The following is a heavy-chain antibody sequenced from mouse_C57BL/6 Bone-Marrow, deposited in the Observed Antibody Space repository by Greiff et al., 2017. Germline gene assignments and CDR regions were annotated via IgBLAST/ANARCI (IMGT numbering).Heavy chain of an antibody. J-gene: IGHJ4*01. CDR3: TFYDYGQGDY. V-gene: IGHV14-4*01. D-gene: IGHD2-4*01. CDR1: GFNIKDDY. CDR2: IDPENGDT. Sequence: EVQLQQSGAELVRPGASVKLSCTASGFNIKDDYMHWVKQRPEQGLEWIGWIDPENGDTAYASKFQGKATITADTSSNTAYLQLSSLTSEDTAVYYCTFYDYGQGDYWGQGTSVTVSS.